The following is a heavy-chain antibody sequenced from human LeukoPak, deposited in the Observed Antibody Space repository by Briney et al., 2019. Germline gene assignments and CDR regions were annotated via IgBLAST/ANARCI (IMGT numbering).Heavy chain of an antibody. J-gene: IGHJ5*02. Sequence: PGGPLRPSCTSSGFTFSGYAMNWVRQAPGKGLDWVSYISSSSGTIYYADSVKGRFTISRDNSKNTLYLQMNSLRAEDTAVYYCARARQQLPTGYSWFDPWGQGTLVTVSS. CDR2: ISSSSGTI. D-gene: IGHD6-13*01. CDR3: ARARQQLPTGYSWFDP. CDR1: GFTFSGYA. V-gene: IGHV3-48*01.